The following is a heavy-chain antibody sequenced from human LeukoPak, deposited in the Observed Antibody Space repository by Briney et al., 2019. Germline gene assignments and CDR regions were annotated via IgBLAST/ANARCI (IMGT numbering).Heavy chain of an antibody. CDR2: ICYSGSI. CDR1: GGSISSYY. CDR3: ARHNRGTVVVPAANRYYYYYMDV. J-gene: IGHJ6*03. V-gene: IGHV4-59*08. D-gene: IGHD2-2*01. Sequence: SETRSLTGTAAGGSISSYYWSWIRQPPGKGLEWIGYICYSGSINYNPSLKSRVTISVDTSKNQFSLKLSSVTAADTAVYYCARHNRGTVVVPAANRYYYYYMDVWGKGTTVTVSS.